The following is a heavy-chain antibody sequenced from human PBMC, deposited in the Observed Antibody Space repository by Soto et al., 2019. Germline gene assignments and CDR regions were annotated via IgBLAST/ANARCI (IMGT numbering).Heavy chain of an antibody. CDR2: LYWDDDR. D-gene: IGHD1-1*01. J-gene: IGHJ6*03. V-gene: IGHV2-5*02. Sequence: QITLKESRPTLVEPTQTLTLTCTFSGFSLSTSGVGVGWVRQPPGKALEWLALLYWDDDRRYNPSLNNRLTITKDTSKNQVVLTMTNMGPVDTGTYYCAHYTTNTDMDVWGTGTTGTVSS. CDR1: GFSLSTSGVG. CDR3: AHYTTNTDMDV.